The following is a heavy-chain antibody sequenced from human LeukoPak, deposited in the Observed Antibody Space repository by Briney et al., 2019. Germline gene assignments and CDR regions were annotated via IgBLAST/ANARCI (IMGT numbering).Heavy chain of an antibody. CDR3: AQSGTYSYDAFDY. CDR1: GFTFSSYA. V-gene: IGHV3-74*01. Sequence: GGSLRLSCAASGFTFSSYAMHWVRQAPGKGLVWVSRINSGGSATTYADSVKGRSTISRDNAKNTLYLQMNSLRAEDTAVYYCAQSGTYSYDAFDYWGQGSLVTVSS. D-gene: IGHD5-18*01. J-gene: IGHJ4*02. CDR2: INSGGSAT.